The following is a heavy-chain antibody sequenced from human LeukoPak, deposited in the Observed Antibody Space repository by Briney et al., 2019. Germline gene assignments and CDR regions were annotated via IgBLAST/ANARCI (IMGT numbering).Heavy chain of an antibody. CDR3: ARDLGGATGIDY. CDR2: INSDGSST. D-gene: IGHD1-26*01. J-gene: IGHJ4*02. CDR1: RFTFSSYW. V-gene: IGHV3-74*01. Sequence: GGSLRLSXAASRFTFSSYWMHWVRQAPGKGLVWISRINSDGSSTSYADSVKGRFTISRDNAKNTLYLQMNSLRAEDTAVYFCARDLGGATGIDYWGQGTLVTVSS.